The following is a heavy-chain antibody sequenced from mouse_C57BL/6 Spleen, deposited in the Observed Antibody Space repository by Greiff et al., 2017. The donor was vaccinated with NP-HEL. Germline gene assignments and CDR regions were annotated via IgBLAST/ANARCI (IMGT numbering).Heavy chain of an antibody. CDR3: ARRGYVYAMDY. CDR1: GYTFTNYW. D-gene: IGHD2-14*01. Sequence: VQLQQSGAELVRPGTSVKMSCKASGYTFTNYWIGWAKQRPGHGLEWIGDLYPGGGYTNYNEKFKGKATLTADKSSSTAYMQFSSLTSEDSAIYYGARRGYVYAMDYWGQGTSVTVSS. V-gene: IGHV1-63*01. J-gene: IGHJ4*01. CDR2: LYPGGGYT.